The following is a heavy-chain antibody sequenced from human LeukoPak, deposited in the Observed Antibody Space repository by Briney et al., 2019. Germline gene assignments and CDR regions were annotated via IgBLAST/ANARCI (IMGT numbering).Heavy chain of an antibody. J-gene: IGHJ4*02. D-gene: IGHD1-14*01. V-gene: IGHV3-23*01. CDR1: GFTFTTYD. CDR3: AKEFSLLRNPTVFDS. Sequence: GGSLRLSCAASGFTFTTYDMAWVRQASGKGLERVSLVTTSGGGTYYADSVKGRFTISRDNSKNTVYLQMNYLRADDTAIYYCAKEFSLLRNPTVFDSWGQGSLVTVSS. CDR2: VTTSGGGT.